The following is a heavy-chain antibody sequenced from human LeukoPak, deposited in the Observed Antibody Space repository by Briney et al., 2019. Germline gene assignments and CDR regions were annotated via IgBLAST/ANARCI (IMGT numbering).Heavy chain of an antibody. CDR2: IYSGGST. D-gene: IGHD3-3*01. J-gene: IGHJ4*02. CDR1: GFFVSDNY. V-gene: IGHV3-66*01. CDR3: ARGSGYSRM. Sequence: AGGSLRLSCTASGFFVSDNYMSWVRQAPEKGLEFVSVIYSGGSTYYAGSLQGRFTISRDSSKNTVYLQMNSLRGDDTGVYYCARGSGYSRMWGQGTLVTVSS.